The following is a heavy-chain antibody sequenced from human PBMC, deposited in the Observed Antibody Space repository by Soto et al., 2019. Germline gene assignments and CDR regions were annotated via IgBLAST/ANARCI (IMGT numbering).Heavy chain of an antibody. V-gene: IGHV3-53*01. CDR3: ARESSYGDSGGMDV. D-gene: IGHD4-17*01. J-gene: IGHJ6*04. CDR2: IYSGGST. CDR1: GFTVSSNY. Sequence: SLRLSCAASGFTVSSNYMSWVRQAPGKGLEWVSVIYSGGSTYYADSVKGRFTISRDNSKNTLYLQMNSLRAEDTAVYYCARESSYGDSGGMDVWGKGTTVTVSS.